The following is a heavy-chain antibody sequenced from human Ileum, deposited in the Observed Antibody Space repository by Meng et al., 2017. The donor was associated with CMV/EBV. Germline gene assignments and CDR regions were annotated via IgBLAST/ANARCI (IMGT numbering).Heavy chain of an antibody. V-gene: IGHV1-45*02. D-gene: IGHD2-21*01. Sequence: MQVGQFWAGVKTTGSSVKISFKASGYTFTYPYLHWVRQAPGQALEWMGWITIYNGNTHYAQRFQDRLTITRHNSLHTAYMELNSLTSRDTGVYFCVRSSLYGDPYFFDSWGQGTLVTVSS. CDR2: ITIYNGNT. J-gene: IGHJ5*01. CDR1: GYTFTYPY. CDR3: VRSSLYGDPYFFDS.